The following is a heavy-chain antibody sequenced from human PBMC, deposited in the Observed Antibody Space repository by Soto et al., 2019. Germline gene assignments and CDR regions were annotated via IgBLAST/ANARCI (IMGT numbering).Heavy chain of an antibody. D-gene: IGHD2-15*01. J-gene: IGHJ5*02. CDR1: GVTLNSYD. V-gene: IGHV3-30*03. CDR3: ARISRYCSGGDCHA. Sequence: GSLSLSCAASGVTLNSYDMHWVRQAPGKGPEWVAIISYDGSNKYYSDSVRGRFTISRDNSKDTLYLQMNSLRSEDTAIYYCARISRYCSGGDCHAWGQGTQVTVSS. CDR2: ISYDGSNK.